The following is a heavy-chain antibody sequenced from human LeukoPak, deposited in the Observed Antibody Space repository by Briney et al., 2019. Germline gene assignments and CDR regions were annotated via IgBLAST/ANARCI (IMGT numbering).Heavy chain of an antibody. CDR1: GYAFSNHG. V-gene: IGHV1-18*04. CDR3: ARVPNPRNTYGYNDK. Sequence: ASVKVSCTASGYAFSNHGVNWVRQAPGQGLEWMGWISGYNGHTSYAQKFHGRVIVTTDRSTNTAYLKLKSLRSDDTAVYYCARVPNPRNTYGYNDKWGQGTLVTVSS. D-gene: IGHD5-18*01. J-gene: IGHJ4*02. CDR2: ISGYNGHT.